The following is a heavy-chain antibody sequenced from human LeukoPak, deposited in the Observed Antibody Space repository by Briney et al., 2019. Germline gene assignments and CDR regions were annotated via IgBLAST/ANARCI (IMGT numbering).Heavy chain of an antibody. CDR2: IYYSGST. CDR1: TGSISSSSYY. CDR3: ARGNSGDFYWYFDL. Sequence: PSETLSLTCTVSTGSISSSSYYWGWIRQPPGKGLEWIGSIYYSGSTYYNPSLKSRVTVSVDTSKNQSSLKLSSVTAADTAVYYCARGNSGDFYWYFDLWGRGTLVTVSS. V-gene: IGHV4-39*07. D-gene: IGHD4-23*01. J-gene: IGHJ2*01.